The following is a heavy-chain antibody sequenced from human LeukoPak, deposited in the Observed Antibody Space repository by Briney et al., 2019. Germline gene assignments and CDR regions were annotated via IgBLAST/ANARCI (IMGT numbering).Heavy chain of an antibody. D-gene: IGHD3-9*01. V-gene: IGHV1-24*01. CDR1: GYTLTELS. J-gene: IGHJ4*02. CDR3: STETSRFFDWSLSY. Sequence: ASVKVSCKVPGYTLTELSMHWVRQAPGKGLEWMGGFDPDDGETIYAQKFQGRLTMTEDTSTYTAYMELSSLESEDTAMYYCSTETSRFFDWSLSYWGQGTLVTVSS. CDR2: FDPDDGET.